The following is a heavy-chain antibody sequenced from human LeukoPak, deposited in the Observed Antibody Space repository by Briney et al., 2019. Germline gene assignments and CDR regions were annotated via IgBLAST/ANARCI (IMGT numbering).Heavy chain of an antibody. CDR2: ISSSSSTI. J-gene: IGHJ4*02. V-gene: IGHV3-48*02. Sequence: GGSLRLSCAASGFTFSSYSMNWVRQALGKGLEWVSYISSSSSTIYYADSVKGRFTISRDNAKNSLYLQMNSLRDEDTAVYYRASSYSSGWYGDYWGQGTLVTVSS. D-gene: IGHD6-19*01. CDR3: ASSYSSGWYGDY. CDR1: GFTFSSYS.